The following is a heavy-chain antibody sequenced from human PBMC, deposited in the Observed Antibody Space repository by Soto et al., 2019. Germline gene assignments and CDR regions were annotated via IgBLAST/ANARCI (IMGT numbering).Heavy chain of an antibody. Sequence: QVQLVESGGGVVQPGRSLTLSCAASGFTFSSYGMHWVRQAPGKGLEWVAVISYDGSDKYYADSVKGRFTISRDDSKSTVYLQMNSLRAGDTAVYYCARTAGYDYVWGSSGLDPWGQGTLVTVSS. J-gene: IGHJ5*02. CDR1: GFTFSSYG. CDR2: ISYDGSDK. V-gene: IGHV3-30*03. D-gene: IGHD3-16*01. CDR3: ARTAGYDYVWGSSGLDP.